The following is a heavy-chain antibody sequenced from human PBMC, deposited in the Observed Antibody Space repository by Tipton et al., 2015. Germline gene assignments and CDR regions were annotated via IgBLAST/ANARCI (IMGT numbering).Heavy chain of an antibody. CDR1: DGSISSISW. CDR2: TYYSGNT. V-gene: IGHV4-4*02. CDR3: ARVPMVGVRWAFDS. Sequence: GLVKPSGTLSLTCVVSDGSISSISWWSWVRQHPEKGLEWIGDTYYSGNTNYNPSLGSRVIISVDRSKNQFSLKLTSVTAADTAIYYCARVPMVGVRWAFDSWGQGTMVTVSS. J-gene: IGHJ3*02. D-gene: IGHD2-15*01.